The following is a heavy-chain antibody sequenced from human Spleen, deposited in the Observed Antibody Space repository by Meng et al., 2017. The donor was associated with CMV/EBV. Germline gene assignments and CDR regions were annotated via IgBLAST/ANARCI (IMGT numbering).Heavy chain of an antibody. CDR2: INPRGGKT. CDR3: ARATSAAGSDYFDS. D-gene: IGHD6-13*01. CDR1: GYIFTSYY. V-gene: IGHV1-46*01. Sequence: ASGYIFTSYYMHWVRQAPGQGLEWMGIINPRGGKTFYAQKFQGRVTMTRDTSTSTVYLDLSSLRSEDTAVYYCARATSAAGSDYFDSWGQGTLVTVSS. J-gene: IGHJ4*02.